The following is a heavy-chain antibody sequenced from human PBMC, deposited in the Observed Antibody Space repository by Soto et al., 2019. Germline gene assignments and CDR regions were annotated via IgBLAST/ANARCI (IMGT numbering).Heavy chain of an antibody. D-gene: IGHD3-9*01. Sequence: QVQLVQSGAEVKKPGASVKVSCKASGYTFTSYGISWVRQAPGQGLEEMGWISAYNGNTNYAQKLQGRGTMTPDTSTSKLYMELMSLRADDPAVYYCPRGYFDWLPHLFWGQGTMVAVSS. CDR3: PRGYFDWLPHLF. J-gene: IGHJ3*01. CDR1: GYTFTSYG. CDR2: ISAYNGNT. V-gene: IGHV1-18*01.